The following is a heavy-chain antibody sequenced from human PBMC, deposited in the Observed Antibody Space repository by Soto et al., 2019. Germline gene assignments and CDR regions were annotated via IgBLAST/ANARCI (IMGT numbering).Heavy chain of an antibody. CDR3: ARGHSTDCSNGVCSFFYNHEMDV. Sequence: ASVKVSCKASGYSFTDYHIHWVRQAPGQGLEWLGRINPKSGGTSTAQKFQGWVTMTRDRSISTVYMELTRLRSDDTAVYFCARGHSTDCSNGVCSFFYNHEMDVWGQGTTVTSP. J-gene: IGHJ6*02. V-gene: IGHV1-2*04. D-gene: IGHD2-8*01. CDR1: GYSFTDYH. CDR2: INPKSGGT.